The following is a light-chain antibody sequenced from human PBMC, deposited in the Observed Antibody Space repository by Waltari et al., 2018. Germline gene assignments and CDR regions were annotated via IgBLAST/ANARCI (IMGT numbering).Light chain of an antibody. Sequence: DIVLTQSPDSLAVSLGERATINCKSTQNILYSSDQKNYLSWYQQKAGQPPKLLIYWASTRETGVPDRFCGSGSGTDFTLTISSVQAGDVAVYYCQQYYGIPFTFGPGTKVEIK. CDR1: QNILYSSDQKNY. V-gene: IGKV4-1*01. CDR2: WAS. J-gene: IGKJ3*01. CDR3: QQYYGIPFT.